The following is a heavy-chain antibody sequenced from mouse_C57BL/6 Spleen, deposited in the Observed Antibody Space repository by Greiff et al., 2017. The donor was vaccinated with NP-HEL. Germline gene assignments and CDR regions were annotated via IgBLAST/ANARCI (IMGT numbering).Heavy chain of an antibody. J-gene: IGHJ3*01. Sequence: VQLKESGAELVRPGASVKLSCTASGFNIKDYYMHWVKQRPEQGLEWIGRIDPEDGDTEYAPKFQGKATMTADTSSNTAYLQLSSLTSEDTAVYYCTSYITTVVAPGFAYWGQGTLVTVSA. CDR2: IDPEDGDT. CDR3: TSYITTVVAPGFAY. V-gene: IGHV14-1*01. D-gene: IGHD1-1*01. CDR1: GFNIKDYY.